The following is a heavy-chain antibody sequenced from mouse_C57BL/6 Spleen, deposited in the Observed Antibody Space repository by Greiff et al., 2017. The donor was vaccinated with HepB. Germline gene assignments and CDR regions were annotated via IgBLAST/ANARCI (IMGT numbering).Heavy chain of an antibody. V-gene: IGHV1-64*01. CDR2: IHPNSGST. CDR1: GYTFTSYW. CDR3: ARDQFITTVVAQGN. Sequence: QVQLKQPGAELVKPGASVKLSCKASGYTFTSYWMHWVKQRPGQGLEWIGMIHPNSGSTNYNEKFKSKATLTVDKSSSTAYMQLSSLTSEDSAVYYCARDQFITTVVAQGNWGQGTTLTVSS. D-gene: IGHD1-1*01. J-gene: IGHJ2*01.